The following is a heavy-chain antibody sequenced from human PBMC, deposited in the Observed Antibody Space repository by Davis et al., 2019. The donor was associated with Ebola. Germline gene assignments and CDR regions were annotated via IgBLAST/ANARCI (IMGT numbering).Heavy chain of an antibody. Sequence: GESLKISCTGSGYSFGNYWIGWVRQMPGKGLEWMGIIYPTDSDTRYSPSFQGQVTISADMSISTAYLQWSSLKASDIAMYYCARSYYGSGSSGDNWFDPWGQGTLVTVSS. V-gene: IGHV5-51*01. J-gene: IGHJ5*02. CDR2: IYPTDSDT. D-gene: IGHD3-10*01. CDR3: ARSYYGSGSSGDNWFDP. CDR1: GYSFGNYW.